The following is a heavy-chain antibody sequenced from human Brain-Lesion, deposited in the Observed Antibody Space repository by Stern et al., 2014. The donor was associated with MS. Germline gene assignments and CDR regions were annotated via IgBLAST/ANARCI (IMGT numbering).Heavy chain of an antibody. Sequence: VQLVQSGGDLVQPGRSLRLSCAAFGFTFDDYAMHWVRQAPGKGLEWVAGIGRNSGTIGYADSVKGRFTTSRDNAYSSLYLQMNSLRPEDTALYYCARDITGSSAYFAYWGQGTLVTVSS. CDR1: GFTFDDYA. CDR3: ARDITGSSAYFAY. J-gene: IGHJ4*02. CDR2: IGRNSGTI. D-gene: IGHD1-14*01. V-gene: IGHV3-9*01.